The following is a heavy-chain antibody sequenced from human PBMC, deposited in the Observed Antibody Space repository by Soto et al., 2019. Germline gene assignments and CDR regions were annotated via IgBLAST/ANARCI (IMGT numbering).Heavy chain of an antibody. J-gene: IGHJ4*02. CDR2: ISSSGSTI. Sequence: GESLKISCAASGFTFSDYYMSWIRQAPGKGLEWVSYISSSGSTIYYADSVKGRFTISRDNAKNSLYLQMNSLRAEDTAVYYCARVHTYYYDSSGYYPDYWGQGTLVTVSS. V-gene: IGHV3-11*01. CDR1: GFTFSDYY. CDR3: ARVHTYYYDSSGYYPDY. D-gene: IGHD3-22*01.